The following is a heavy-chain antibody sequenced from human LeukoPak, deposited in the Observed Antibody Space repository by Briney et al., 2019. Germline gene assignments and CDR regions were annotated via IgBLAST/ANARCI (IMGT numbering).Heavy chain of an antibody. CDR1: GFTFSSFW. CDR3: ARVYETNGYLY. CDR2: IYGDGSFT. D-gene: IGHD3-22*01. Sequence: GGSLRLSCAASGFTFSSFWMHWVRQAPGKGLVWVALIYGDGSFTRYADSVKGRFTISRDNAKNTVYLQMNSPRVEDTAVYYCARVYETNGYLYWGQGSLVTVSS. V-gene: IGHV3-74*01. J-gene: IGHJ4*02.